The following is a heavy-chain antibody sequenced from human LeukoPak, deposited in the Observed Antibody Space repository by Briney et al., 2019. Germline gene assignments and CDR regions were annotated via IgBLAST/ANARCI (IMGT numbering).Heavy chain of an antibody. CDR2: IYTSGST. D-gene: IGHD3-10*01. J-gene: IGHJ6*03. Sequence: SETLSLTCTVSGGSLSSGSYYWSWIRQPAGKGLEWIGRIYTSGSTNYNPSLKSRVTISVDTSKNQFSLKLSSVTAADTAVYYCARDAGFMVRGSRRGYDDYYYYMDVWGKGTTVTISS. CDR1: GGSLSSGSYY. V-gene: IGHV4-61*02. CDR3: ARDAGFMVRGSRRGYDDYYYYMDV.